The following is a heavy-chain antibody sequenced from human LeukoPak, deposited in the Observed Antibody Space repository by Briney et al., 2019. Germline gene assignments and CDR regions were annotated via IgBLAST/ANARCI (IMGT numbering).Heavy chain of an antibody. D-gene: IGHD1-26*01. CDR2: IYYSGST. Sequence: SQTLSLTCTVSGGSISSGGHYWSWIRQHPGKGLEWIGYIYYSGSTYYNPSLKSRVTISVDTSKNQFSLKLSSVTAADTAVYYCARVSGSYYVYWGQGTLVTVSS. V-gene: IGHV4-31*03. J-gene: IGHJ4*02. CDR1: GGSISSGGHY. CDR3: ARVSGSYYVY.